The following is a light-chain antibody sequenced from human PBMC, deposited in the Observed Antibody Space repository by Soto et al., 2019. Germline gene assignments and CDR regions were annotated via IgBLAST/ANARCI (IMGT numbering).Light chain of an antibody. CDR2: GAS. CDR1: QSVRTSY. J-gene: IGKJ2*01. CDR3: QHYGSSRYT. V-gene: IGKV3-20*01. Sequence: EIVLTQSPASLSLSPGERATLSCRASQSVRTSYLAWYQQKPGQAPRLLIFGASSRATGIPDRFSGSGSGTDFTLTISRLEPEDFAVYYCQHYGSSRYTFGPGTKVDIK.